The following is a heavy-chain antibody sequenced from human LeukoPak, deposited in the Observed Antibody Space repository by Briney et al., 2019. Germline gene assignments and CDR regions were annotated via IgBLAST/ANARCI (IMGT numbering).Heavy chain of an antibody. J-gene: IGHJ3*02. CDR1: GFTFSSYS. Sequence: PGGSLRLSCAASGFTFSSYSMNWVRQAPGKGLEWVSSISSSSSYIYYADSVKGRFTISRDNAKNSLYLQMNSLRAEDTAVYYCARDLRGWGSGRAFDIWGQGTMVTVSS. CDR3: ARDLRGWGSGRAFDI. CDR2: ISSSSSYI. D-gene: IGHD5/OR15-5a*01. V-gene: IGHV3-21*01.